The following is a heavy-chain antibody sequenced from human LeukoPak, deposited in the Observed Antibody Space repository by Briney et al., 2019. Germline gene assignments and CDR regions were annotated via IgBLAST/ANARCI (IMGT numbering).Heavy chain of an antibody. J-gene: IGHJ4*02. CDR3: AYSSGWYYFDY. V-gene: IGHV1-2*06. CDR2: INPNSGGT. Sequence: GASVKVSCKASGYTFTSYAMHWVRQAPGQGLEWMGRINPNSGGTNYAQKFQGRVTMTRDTSISTAYMELSRLRSDDTAVYYCAYSSGWYYFDYWGQGTLVTVSS. D-gene: IGHD6-19*01. CDR1: GYTFTSYA.